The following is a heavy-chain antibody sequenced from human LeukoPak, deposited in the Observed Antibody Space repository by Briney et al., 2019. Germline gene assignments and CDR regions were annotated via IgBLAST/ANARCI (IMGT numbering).Heavy chain of an antibody. D-gene: IGHD6-19*01. CDR2: IYYSGST. J-gene: IGHJ5*02. CDR1: GGSISSYY. CDR3: ARDIRDSSGQGLNWFDP. V-gene: IGHV4-59*01. Sequence: SETLSLTCTVSGGSISSYYWSWIRQPPGKGLEWIGYIYYSGSTNYNPSLKSRVTISVDTSKNQFSLKLSSVTAADTAVYYCARDIRDSSGQGLNWFDPWGQGTLVTVSS.